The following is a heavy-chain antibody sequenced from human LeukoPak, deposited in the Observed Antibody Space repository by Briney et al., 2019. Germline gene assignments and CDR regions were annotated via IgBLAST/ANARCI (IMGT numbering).Heavy chain of an antibody. J-gene: IGHJ4*02. V-gene: IGHV3-23*01. CDR1: GFTFSSYG. CDR2: ISGSGGST. Sequence: GGSLRLSCAASGFTFSSYGMSWVRQAPGKGLEWVSAISGSGGSTYYADSVKGRFTISRDNAKNSLYLQMNSLRAEDTAVYYCARDEVAEGYFDYWGQGTLVTVSS. CDR3: ARDEVAEGYFDY. D-gene: IGHD6-19*01.